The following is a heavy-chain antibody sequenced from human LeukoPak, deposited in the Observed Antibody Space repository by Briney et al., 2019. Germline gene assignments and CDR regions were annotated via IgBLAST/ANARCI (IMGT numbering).Heavy chain of an antibody. J-gene: IGHJ4*02. D-gene: IGHD3-10*01. CDR3: AKEGTYYYGSGSLFDY. Sequence: PGGSLRLSCAASGFTFSSYAMSWVRQAPGKGLEWVSAISGSGGSTYYADSVKGRFTISRDNSKNTLYLQMNSLRAEDTAVYYCAKEGTYYYGSGSLFDYWGQGTLVTVSS. V-gene: IGHV3-23*01. CDR1: GFTFSSYA. CDR2: ISGSGGST.